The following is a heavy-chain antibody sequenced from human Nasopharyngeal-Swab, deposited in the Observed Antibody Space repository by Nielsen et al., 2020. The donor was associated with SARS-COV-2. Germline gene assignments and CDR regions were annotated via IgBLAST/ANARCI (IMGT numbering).Heavy chain of an antibody. D-gene: IGHD4-17*01. CDR1: GFTFSRYS. J-gene: IGHJ6*02. CDR3: ARGSRDYENNYYYYGMDV. Sequence: GESLKISCAAFGFTFSRYSMNWVRQAPGKGLEWVSSISSSSSYIYYADSVKGRFTISRDNAKNSLYLQMNSLRAEDTAVYYCARGSRDYENNYYYYGMDVWGQGTTVTVPS. CDR2: ISSSSSYI. V-gene: IGHV3-21*01.